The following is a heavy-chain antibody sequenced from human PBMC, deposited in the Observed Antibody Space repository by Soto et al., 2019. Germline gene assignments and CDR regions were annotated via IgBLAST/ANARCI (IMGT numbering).Heavy chain of an antibody. V-gene: IGHV4-31*03. CDR1: GGSISSGGYY. CDR2: IYYSGST. CDR3: ARSKTTVTTFFRKAYYFDY. J-gene: IGHJ4*02. Sequence: QVQLQESGPGLVKPSQTLSLTCTVSGGSISSGGYYWSWIRQHPGKGLEWIGYIYYSGSTYYNPSLKSRVTIAVDTSKNQFSLKLSSVTAADTAVYYCARSKTTVTTFFRKAYYFDYWGQGTLVTVSS. D-gene: IGHD4-17*01.